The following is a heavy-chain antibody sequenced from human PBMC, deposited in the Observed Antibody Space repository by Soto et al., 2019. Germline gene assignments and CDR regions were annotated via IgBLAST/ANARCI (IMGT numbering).Heavy chain of an antibody. V-gene: IGHV4-39*01. Sequence: SEALSLTCTVSCGAINSTVYYWGCIRQPPGKGLEWIGSSNYGGPTYYSPSLQSRVTISLDTAKNHFSLNLRSVTAADTAVYYCARHGAYSTSVYYYYGMDVWGQGTTVTVSS. D-gene: IGHD6-13*01. CDR1: CGAINSTVYY. CDR2: SNYGGPT. J-gene: IGHJ6*02. CDR3: ARHGAYSTSVYYYYGMDV.